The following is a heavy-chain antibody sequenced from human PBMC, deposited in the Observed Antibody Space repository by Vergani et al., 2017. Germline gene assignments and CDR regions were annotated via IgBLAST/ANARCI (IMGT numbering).Heavy chain of an antibody. V-gene: IGHV3-30*18. CDR2: ISYDGSNK. J-gene: IGHJ6*02. CDR3: AKGVADGYPPEYGMDV. Sequence: QVQLVESGGGVVQPGRSLRLSCAASGFTFSSYGMHWVRQAPGKGLEWVAVISYDGSNKYYADSVKGRFTISRDNSKNTLYLQMNSLRAEDTAVYYCAKGVADGYPPEYGMDVWGQGTTVTVYS. D-gene: IGHD2-21*02. CDR1: GFTFSSYG.